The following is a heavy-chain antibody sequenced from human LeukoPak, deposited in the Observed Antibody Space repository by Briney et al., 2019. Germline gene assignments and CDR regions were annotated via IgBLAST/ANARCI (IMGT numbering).Heavy chain of an antibody. D-gene: IGHD6-6*01. V-gene: IGHV3-30*04. Sequence: PGGSLRLSCAASGFTFSSYAMHWVRQAPGKGLEWVAVISYDGSNKYYADSVKGRFTISRDSAKNSLYLQMNSLRAEDTAVYYCAREYSSSSGRSFDYWGQGTLVTVSS. J-gene: IGHJ4*02. CDR3: AREYSSSSGRSFDY. CDR1: GFTFSSYA. CDR2: ISYDGSNK.